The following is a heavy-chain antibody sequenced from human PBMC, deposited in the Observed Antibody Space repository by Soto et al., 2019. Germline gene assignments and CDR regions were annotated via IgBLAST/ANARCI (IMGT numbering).Heavy chain of an antibody. J-gene: IGHJ4*02. V-gene: IGHV3-48*02. D-gene: IGHD2-21*02. CDR1: GFTCSSHS. CDR2: ISFSGNTI. CDR3: VRGRKGDFHPDFDY. Sequence: EVQLVESGGGLTQPGGSLRLSCAGSGFTCSSHSMNWVRQAPGKGLEWVSYISFSGNTIYYADSVKGRFTISRDNANSSLFLQMNSLIDEDTAVYYCVRGRKGDFHPDFDYWGQENLVTVSS.